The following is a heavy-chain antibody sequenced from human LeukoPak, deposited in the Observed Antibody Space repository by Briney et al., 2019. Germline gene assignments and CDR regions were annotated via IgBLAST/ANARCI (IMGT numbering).Heavy chain of an antibody. J-gene: IGHJ4*02. CDR1: GFRFRAYT. V-gene: IGHV3-23*01. CDR3: AKDVKSDGVWDVDH. D-gene: IGHD4-17*01. CDR2: IYGSGEGQT. Sequence: GGSLRLSCAGYGFRFRAYTMKWVRQAPGQGLQWVSGIYGSGEGQTFYADSVRGRFTISRDDSRNLVFLHMDSLRVEDTALYYCAKDVKSDGVWDVDHWGRGTPVTVSS.